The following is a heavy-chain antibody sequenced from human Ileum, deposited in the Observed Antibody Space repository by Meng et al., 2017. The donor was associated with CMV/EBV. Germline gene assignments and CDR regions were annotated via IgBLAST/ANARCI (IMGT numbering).Heavy chain of an antibody. CDR2: IRYDGSNK. CDR3: ARPYTGASTLPF. V-gene: IGHV3-30*02. CDR1: GFTFSDYA. D-gene: IGHD1-26*01. Sequence: GESLKISCAASGFTFSDYAMHWVRQAPGKGLEWVAFIRYDGSNKYYADSVKGRFTISRDNTKNTLYLQMNSLRAEDTAVYYCARPYTGASTLPFWGQGTRVTVSS. J-gene: IGHJ4*02.